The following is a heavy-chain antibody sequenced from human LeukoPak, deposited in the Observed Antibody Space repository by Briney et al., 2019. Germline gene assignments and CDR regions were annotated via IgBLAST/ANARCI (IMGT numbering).Heavy chain of an antibody. CDR2: IKQDGSET. CDR3: VREGFYFFDF. J-gene: IGHJ4*01. CDR1: GFTFTNNF. V-gene: IGHV3-7*01. Sequence: GGSLRLSCAASGFTFTNNFMSWVRQVPGKGLEWVANIKQDGSETTYADSVRGRFTIFRNNAKDSVYLQMNSLRAEDSATYYCVREGFYFFDFWGQGTLVTVSS.